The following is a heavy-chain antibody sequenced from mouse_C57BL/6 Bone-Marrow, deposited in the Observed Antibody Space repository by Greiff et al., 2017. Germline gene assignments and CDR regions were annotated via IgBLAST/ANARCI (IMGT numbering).Heavy chain of an antibody. Sequence: QVQLQQPGAELVKPGASVKLSCKASGYTFTSYWMHWVKQRPGQGLEWIGMIHPNSGSTNSNEKFKSKVTLTVDKSSSTAYMHISSLTSEDSAVYYCARRDYGSTFYFDYWGQGTTLTVSS. J-gene: IGHJ2*01. V-gene: IGHV1-64*01. CDR3: ARRDYGSTFYFDY. D-gene: IGHD1-1*01. CDR2: IHPNSGST. CDR1: GYTFTSYW.